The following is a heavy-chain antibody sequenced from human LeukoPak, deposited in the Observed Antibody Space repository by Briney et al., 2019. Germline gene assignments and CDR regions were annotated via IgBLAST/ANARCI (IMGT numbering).Heavy chain of an antibody. Sequence: ASVKVSCKASGYTFTDYYIHWVRQAPGQGLEWMGIISPSGGGTGYAQNFQGRVTMTRDTSTSTVYMELSSLRSEDTAVYFCARGGPQWLVLRKRFYFDSWGQGTLVTVSS. CDR2: ISPSGGGT. CDR1: GYTFTDYY. CDR3: ARGGPQWLVLRKRFYFDS. V-gene: IGHV1-46*01. D-gene: IGHD6-19*01. J-gene: IGHJ4*02.